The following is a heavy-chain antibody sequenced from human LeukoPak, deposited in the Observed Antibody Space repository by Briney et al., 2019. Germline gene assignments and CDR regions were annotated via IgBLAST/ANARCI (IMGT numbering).Heavy chain of an antibody. V-gene: IGHV4-59*01. J-gene: IGHJ4*02. D-gene: IGHD2-2*02. Sequence: PSETLSLTCTASGVSITTYYWSWIRQPPGKGLEWIGFIYYSGNTNYNPSLKSRVTISVDTSKNQFSLKLSSVTAADTAVYYCARAYTSWSFDYWGQGTLVTVSS. CDR3: ARAYTSWSFDY. CDR1: GVSITTYY. CDR2: IYYSGNT.